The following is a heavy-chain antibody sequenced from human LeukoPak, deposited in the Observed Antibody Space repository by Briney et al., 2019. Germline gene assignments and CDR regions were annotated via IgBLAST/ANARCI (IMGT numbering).Heavy chain of an antibody. D-gene: IGHD3-10*01. J-gene: IGHJ6*03. CDR3: ARQPGDYYYYYMDV. CDR2: INWNGGST. V-gene: IGHV3-20*04. CDR1: GFTFDDYG. Sequence: GGSLRLSCAASGFTFDDYGMSWVRQAPGKGLEWVSGINWNGGSTGYADSVKGRFTISRDNAKNSLYLQMNSLRAEDTALYYCARQPGDYYYYYMDVWGKGTTVTVSS.